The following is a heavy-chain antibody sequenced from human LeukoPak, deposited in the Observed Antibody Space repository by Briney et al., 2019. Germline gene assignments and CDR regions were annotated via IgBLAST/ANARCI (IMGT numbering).Heavy chain of an antibody. J-gene: IGHJ4*02. CDR2: INHSGST. Sequence: PSETLSLTCAVYGGSFSGYYWSWIRQPPGKGLEWIGEINHSGSTNYNPSLKSRVTISVDTSKNRFSLKLSSVTAADTAVYYCARQGATRRSDYWGQGTLVTVSS. V-gene: IGHV4-34*01. CDR3: ARQGATRRSDY. CDR1: GGSFSGYY.